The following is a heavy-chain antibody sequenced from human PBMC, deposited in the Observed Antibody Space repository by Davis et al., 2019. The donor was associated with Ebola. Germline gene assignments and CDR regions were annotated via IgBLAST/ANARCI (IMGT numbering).Heavy chain of an antibody. Sequence: GESLKISCAASGFTFSSYTMAWVRQAPGKGLEWVSAIRASSESTYYADSVRGRFTISRDNSKNTLYLQMNGLRAEDTAVYYCVKFFLGIGSDYWGQGTLVTVSS. D-gene: IGHD1-26*01. CDR1: GFTFSSYT. J-gene: IGHJ4*02. CDR3: VKFFLGIGSDY. CDR2: IRASSEST. V-gene: IGHV3-23*01.